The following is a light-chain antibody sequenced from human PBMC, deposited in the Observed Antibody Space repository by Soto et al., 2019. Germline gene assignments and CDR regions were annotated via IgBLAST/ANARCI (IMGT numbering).Light chain of an antibody. Sequence: DIQMTQSPSTVSAAVGDRVTITCRASQSISSWLDWYQQKPGKAPNLLIYKASTLESGVPSRFSGSASGTDFTLTISSLQPEDFATYYCLQDYNYPRTFGQGTKVDIK. CDR2: KAS. CDR1: QSISSW. V-gene: IGKV1-5*03. J-gene: IGKJ1*01. CDR3: LQDYNYPRT.